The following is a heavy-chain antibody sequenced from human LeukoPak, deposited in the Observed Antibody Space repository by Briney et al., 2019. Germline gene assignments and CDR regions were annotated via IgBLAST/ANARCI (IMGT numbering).Heavy chain of an antibody. Sequence: ASVKVSCKASGYTFTSYDIHWVRQDPGRGLDYLGWMNPNSGKTGYTQKFQGRFSMTRDTSISTAYLELNSLTSEDTAVYYCARGGGFSFGAQSYYQLSLWGQGTLVTVSS. J-gene: IGHJ4*02. CDR3: ARGGGFSFGAQSYYQLSL. D-gene: IGHD3-10*01. V-gene: IGHV1-8*01. CDR2: MNPNSGKT. CDR1: GYTFTSYD.